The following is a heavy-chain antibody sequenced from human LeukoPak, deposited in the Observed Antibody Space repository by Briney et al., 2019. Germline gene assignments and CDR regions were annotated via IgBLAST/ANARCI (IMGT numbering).Heavy chain of an antibody. CDR1: GGTFNSYA. Sequence: ASVTVSCKASGGTFNSYAISWVRQAPGQGLEWMGWINPNSGGTNYAQKFQGRVTMTRDKSISTAYMELSRLRSDDTAVYYCARAATMVRGVMVWFDPWGQGTLVTVSS. D-gene: IGHD3-10*01. J-gene: IGHJ5*02. CDR3: ARAATMVRGVMVWFDP. V-gene: IGHV1-2*02. CDR2: INPNSGGT.